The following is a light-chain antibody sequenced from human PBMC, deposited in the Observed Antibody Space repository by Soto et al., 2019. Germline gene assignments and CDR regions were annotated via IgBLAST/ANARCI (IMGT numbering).Light chain of an antibody. Sequence: QSALTQPASVSGSPGQSITISCTGTSRDVGGYNYVSCYQHHPGKAPKLMIFEVSYRPSGVSKRFSGSKSGNTAALTISGLQAEDEADYYCSSYTSSSTVIFGGGTKLTVL. J-gene: IGLJ2*01. CDR3: SSYTSSSTVI. V-gene: IGLV2-14*01. CDR2: EVS. CDR1: SRDVGGYNY.